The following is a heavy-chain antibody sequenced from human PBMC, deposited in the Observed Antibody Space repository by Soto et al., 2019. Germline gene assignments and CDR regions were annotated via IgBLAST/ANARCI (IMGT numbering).Heavy chain of an antibody. D-gene: IGHD4-17*01. J-gene: IGHJ4*02. CDR3: ARDSDASVTH. CDR1: GGTFSSYA. CDR2: IIPIFGTA. Sequence: SVKVSCKASGGTFSSYAISWVRQAPGQGLEWMGGIIPIFGTANYSQKFQGRVTVTGDASTSTVYMELSSLRSEDTAVYYCARDSDASVTHWGQGTLVTVSS. V-gene: IGHV1-69*13.